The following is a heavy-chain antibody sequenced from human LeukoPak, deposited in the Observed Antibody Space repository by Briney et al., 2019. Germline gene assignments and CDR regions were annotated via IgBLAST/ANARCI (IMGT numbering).Heavy chain of an antibody. Sequence: GGSLRLSCAASGFTFSSYAMHWVRQAPGKGLEWVAVISYDGSNKYYADSAKGRFTISRDNSKNTLYLQMNSLRAEDTAVYYCARGFQYCSSTSCYESYFDYWGQGTLVTVSS. CDR1: GFTFSSYA. D-gene: IGHD2-2*01. CDR2: ISYDGSNK. CDR3: ARGFQYCSSTSCYESYFDY. V-gene: IGHV3-30*04. J-gene: IGHJ4*02.